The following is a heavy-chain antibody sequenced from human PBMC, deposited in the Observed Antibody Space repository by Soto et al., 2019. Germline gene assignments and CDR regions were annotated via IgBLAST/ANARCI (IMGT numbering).Heavy chain of an antibody. Sequence: EVQLLESGGGLVQPGGSLRLSCAASGFTFSSYAMRWVRQAPGQGLEWVSAISGSGGSTYYADSVTGRFTNSRDNSKNTLYLQMRGLRAEDTAVYYCAKGPRIYYDFWSGRGGNWFDPWGQGTLVTVSS. J-gene: IGHJ5*02. CDR3: AKGPRIYYDFWSGRGGNWFDP. CDR2: ISGSGGST. D-gene: IGHD3-3*01. CDR1: GFTFSSYA. V-gene: IGHV3-23*01.